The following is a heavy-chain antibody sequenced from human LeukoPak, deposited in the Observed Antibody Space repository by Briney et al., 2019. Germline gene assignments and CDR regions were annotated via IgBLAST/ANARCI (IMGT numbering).Heavy chain of an antibody. V-gene: IGHV1-3*01. CDR2: INAGNGNT. J-gene: IGHJ3*02. Sequence: GASVKVSCKASGYTFTSYAMHWVRQAPGQRLEWMGWINAGNGNTKYSQKFQGRVTITRDTSASTAYMELSSLRSEDTAVYYWAREGCSSTSCYAGSLDIWGQGTWSPSLQ. CDR3: AREGCSSTSCYAGSLDI. CDR1: GYTFTSYA. D-gene: IGHD2-2*01.